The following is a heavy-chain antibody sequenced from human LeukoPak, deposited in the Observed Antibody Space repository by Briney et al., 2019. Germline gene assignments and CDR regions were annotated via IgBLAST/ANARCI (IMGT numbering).Heavy chain of an antibody. J-gene: IGHJ4*02. Sequence: PGGSLRLSCAASGFTFETFGMHWVRQAPGKGLEWVTFIRYNGNDNYNADSVKGRFTISRDSSKNTLFLQMNRLRPEDAAVYYCAKAPVTTCRGAYCYPFDYWGQGTLVTVSS. D-gene: IGHD2-21*01. CDR3: AKAPVTTCRGAYCYPFDY. CDR2: IRYNGNDN. V-gene: IGHV3-30*02. CDR1: GFTFETFG.